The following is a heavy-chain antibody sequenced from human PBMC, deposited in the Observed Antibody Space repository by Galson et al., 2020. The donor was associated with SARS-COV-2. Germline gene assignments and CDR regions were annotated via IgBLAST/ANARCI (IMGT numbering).Heavy chain of an antibody. J-gene: IGHJ6*02. Sequence: TGGSLRLSCAASGFTFSSYAVNWVRQAPGKGLEWLATISGNGVKTYYADSVKGRFTISRDNSKSTLILQMDSLRAADTAVYYCAKDMTSTTVTRGYYGLDVWGQGTTVTVSS. V-gene: IGHV3-23*01. CDR1: GFTFSSYA. CDR3: AKDMTSTTVTRGYYGLDV. D-gene: IGHD4-17*01. CDR2: ISGNGVKT.